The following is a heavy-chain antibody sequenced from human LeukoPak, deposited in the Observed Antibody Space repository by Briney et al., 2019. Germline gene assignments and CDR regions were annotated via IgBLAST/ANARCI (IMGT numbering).Heavy chain of an antibody. CDR1: GGSISSGSYY. Sequence: SETLSLTCTVSGGSISSGSYYWSWIRQPAGKGLEWIGRIYTSGSTNYNPSLKSRVTISVDTSKNQFSLKLSSVTAADTAVYYCARDQGNVDSSGWYFVGNAFDIWGQGTMVTVSS. CDR2: IYTSGST. J-gene: IGHJ3*02. V-gene: IGHV4-61*02. D-gene: IGHD6-19*01. CDR3: ARDQGNVDSSGWYFVGNAFDI.